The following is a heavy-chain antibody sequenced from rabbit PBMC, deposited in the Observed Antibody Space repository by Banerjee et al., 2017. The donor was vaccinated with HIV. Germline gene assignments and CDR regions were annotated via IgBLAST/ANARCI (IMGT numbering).Heavy chain of an antibody. CDR3: VRAGVYAGSSSYTGFDFNL. J-gene: IGHJ4*01. Sequence: QSLEESGGDLVKPGASLTLTCTASGFSFSSNYWICWVRQAPGKGLEWIACIYAGSSGNTYYASWAKGRFTISKSSSTTVTLQMTSLTAADTATYFCVRAGVYAGSSSYTGFDFNLWGQGTLVTDS. V-gene: IGHV1S40*01. CDR2: IYAGSSGNT. CDR1: GFSFSSNYW. D-gene: IGHD8-1*01.